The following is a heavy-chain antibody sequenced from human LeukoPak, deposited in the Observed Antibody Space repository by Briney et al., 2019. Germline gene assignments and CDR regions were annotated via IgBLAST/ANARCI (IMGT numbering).Heavy chain of an antibody. J-gene: IGHJ6*03. CDR2: ISGSGGST. CDR3: AKDAAAAAFYYYYMDV. V-gene: IGHV3-23*01. D-gene: IGHD6-13*01. CDR1: GFTFSSYA. Sequence: PGGSLRLSCAASGFTFSSYAMSWVRQAPGKGLEWVSAISGSGGSTYYADSVKGRFTISRDNSKNTLYLQMNSLRAEDTAVYYCAKDAAAAAFYYYYMDVWGKGTTVTVSS.